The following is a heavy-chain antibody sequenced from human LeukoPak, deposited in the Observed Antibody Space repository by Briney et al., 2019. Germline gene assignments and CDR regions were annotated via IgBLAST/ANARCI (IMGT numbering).Heavy chain of an antibody. CDR3: ARIRASMVRGVMDY. V-gene: IGHV3-74*01. Sequence: GGSLRLSCAASGFTFSSYWMHWVRQAPGKGLVWVSRINSDGSSISYADSVKGRFAISRDNAKNSLYLQMNSLRAEDTAVYYCARIRASMVRGVMDYWGQGTLVTVSS. CDR1: GFTFSSYW. J-gene: IGHJ4*02. CDR2: INSDGSSI. D-gene: IGHD3-10*01.